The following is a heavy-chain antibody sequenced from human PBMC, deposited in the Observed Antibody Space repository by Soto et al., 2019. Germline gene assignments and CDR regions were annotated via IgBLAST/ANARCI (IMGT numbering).Heavy chain of an antibody. CDR3: ARSGWRASGTPYLDF. J-gene: IGHJ4*02. V-gene: IGHV3-48*03. CDR2: IRASDNSS. D-gene: IGHD1-1*01. CDR1: GVTFKTSE. Sequence: PGGSLRLSCAASGVTFKTSEVHWVRQAQGKGLEWLSFIRASDNSSYYADSVEGRFTISGDNSKNSVSVPMHSLTVEDTAISYCARSGWRASGTPYLDFWCQGTLLTAFS.